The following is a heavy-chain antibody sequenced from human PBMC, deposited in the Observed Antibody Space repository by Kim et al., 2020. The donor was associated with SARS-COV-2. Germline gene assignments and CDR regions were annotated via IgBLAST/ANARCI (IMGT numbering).Heavy chain of an antibody. CDR3: ARDRYCSGGSCYGDDAFDI. CDR2: INPNSGGT. V-gene: IGHV1-2*02. CDR1: GYTFTGYY. Sequence: ASVKVSCKASGYTFTGYYMHWVRQAPGQGLEWMGWINPNSGGTNYAQKFQGRVTMTRDTSISTAYMELSRLRSDDTAVYYCARDRYCSGGSCYGDDAFDIWGQGTMVTVSS. D-gene: IGHD2-15*01. J-gene: IGHJ3*02.